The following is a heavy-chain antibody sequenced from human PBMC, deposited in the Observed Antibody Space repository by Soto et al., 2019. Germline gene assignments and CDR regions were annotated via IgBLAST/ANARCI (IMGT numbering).Heavy chain of an antibody. V-gene: IGHV5-51*01. J-gene: IGHJ1*01. Sequence: GESLKISRKGFGYSVNSFWIGWVRPMAGKSLEWMGVIYPGDSNTRYSPSFQGQVTISADKSISTAYLQWSSLKASDTALYYCARSNARVSAEFFQHCGQSTLVTVSS. CDR1: GYSVNSFW. CDR3: ARSNARVSAEFFQH. CDR2: IYPGDSNT.